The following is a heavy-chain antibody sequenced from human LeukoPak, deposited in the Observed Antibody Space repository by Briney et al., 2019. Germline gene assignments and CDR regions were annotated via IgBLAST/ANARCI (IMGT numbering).Heavy chain of an antibody. V-gene: IGHV3-30-3*01. CDR1: GFTFSSYA. J-gene: IGHJ4*02. D-gene: IGHD6-19*01. CDR3: ARIAVAGRYFYY. Sequence: GSLRLSCAASGFTFSSYAMPWVRQAPGKGLEWVAVISYDGSNKYYADSVKGRFTISRDNSKNTLYLQMNSLRAEDTAVYYCARIAVAGRYFYYWGQGTLVTVSS. CDR2: ISYDGSNK.